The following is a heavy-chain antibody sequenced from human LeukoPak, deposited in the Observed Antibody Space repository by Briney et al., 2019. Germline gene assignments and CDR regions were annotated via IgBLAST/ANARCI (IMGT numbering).Heavy chain of an antibody. V-gene: IGHV1-24*01. Sequence: ASVKVSCKASGYTFTGYYMHWVRQAPGKGLEWMGGFDPEDGETIYAQKFQGRVTMTEDTSTDTAYMELSSLRSEDTAVYYCATRFHYCSGGSCYSFNWFDPWGQGTLVTVSS. D-gene: IGHD2-15*01. CDR3: ATRFHYCSGGSCYSFNWFDP. CDR2: FDPEDGET. CDR1: GYTFTGYY. J-gene: IGHJ5*02.